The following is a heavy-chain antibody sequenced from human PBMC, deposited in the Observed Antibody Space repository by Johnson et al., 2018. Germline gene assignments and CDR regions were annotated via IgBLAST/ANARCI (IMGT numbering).Heavy chain of an antibody. Sequence: QVQLVQSGAEVKKPGASVKVSCKASGGTFSRYAVSWVRQAPGQGLEWMGGIIPIFGTANYAQKFQGRVTITADESTSTANMELSRRRSEETAVYYCARGYYGSGSLNRYYYYGMDVWGQGTTVTVSS. D-gene: IGHD3-10*01. V-gene: IGHV1-69*01. CDR1: GGTFSRYA. CDR3: ARGYYGSGSLNRYYYYGMDV. CDR2: IIPIFGTA. J-gene: IGHJ6*02.